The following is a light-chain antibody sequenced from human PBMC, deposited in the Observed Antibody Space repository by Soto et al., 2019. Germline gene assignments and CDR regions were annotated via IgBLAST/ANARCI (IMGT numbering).Light chain of an antibody. Sequence: EILLTQSPATVSVSPGERATLSCRASQSISTNLAWYQQRPGQAPRLLIYGAPTRATGISVRFSGSGSGTEFTLTISSLQSEDFAVYYCQHYDNWPPLTFGQGTKVDIK. V-gene: IGKV3-15*01. CDR2: GAP. J-gene: IGKJ1*01. CDR1: QSISTN. CDR3: QHYDNWPPLT.